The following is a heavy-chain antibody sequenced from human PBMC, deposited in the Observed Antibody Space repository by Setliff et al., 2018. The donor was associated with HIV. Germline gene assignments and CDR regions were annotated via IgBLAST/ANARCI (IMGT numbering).Heavy chain of an antibody. CDR1: GGSASNSRYY. CDR3: ASRVYYYDSNNFLREEGFDP. J-gene: IGHJ5*02. CDR2: IHYNEKT. D-gene: IGHD3-22*01. V-gene: IGHV4-39*01. Sequence: PSETLSLTCTVSGGSASNSRYYWAWIRQPPGKGLEYIGSIHYNEKTYYNPSLKSRVTISIDTSKNQFSLNLTSVTAADTAVYYCASRVYYYDSNNFLREEGFDPWGQGTLVTVPQ.